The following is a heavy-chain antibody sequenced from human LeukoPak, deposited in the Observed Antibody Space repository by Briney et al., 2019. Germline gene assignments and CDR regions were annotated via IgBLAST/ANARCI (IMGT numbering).Heavy chain of an antibody. CDR1: GFTCRGNW. J-gene: IGHJ4*02. Sequence: HARGSLRLSCEASGFTCRGNWMSWVRQAPGKGLEWVASINVDGSHIFYVDSVKGRFTISRDNTKSSLYLQMNSLGAEDTAMYFCAKLLGPSTTYDSWGQGTRVTVSS. D-gene: IGHD2/OR15-2a*01. CDR3: AKLLGPSTTYDS. CDR2: INVDGSHI. V-gene: IGHV3-7*01.